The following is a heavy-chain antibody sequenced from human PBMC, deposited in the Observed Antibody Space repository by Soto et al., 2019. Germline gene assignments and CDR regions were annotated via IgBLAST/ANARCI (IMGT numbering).Heavy chain of an antibody. Sequence: GGSLRLSCAASGFTFSSYGMHWVRQAPGKGLEWVAVIWYDGSNKYYADSVKGRFTISRDNSKNTLYLQMNSLRAEDTAVYYCARDSTLRPWSSSWYPDYYYYGMDVWGQGTTVTVSS. CDR3: ARDSTLRPWSSSWYPDYYYYGMDV. CDR1: GFTFSSYG. CDR2: IWYDGSNK. J-gene: IGHJ6*02. D-gene: IGHD6-13*01. V-gene: IGHV3-33*01.